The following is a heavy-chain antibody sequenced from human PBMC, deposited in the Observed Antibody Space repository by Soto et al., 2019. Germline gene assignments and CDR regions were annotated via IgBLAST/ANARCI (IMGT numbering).Heavy chain of an antibody. Sequence: QVQLVESGGGVVQPGRSLRLSCAASGFTFSSYGMHWVRQAPGKGLEWVAVISYDGSNKYYADSVKGRFTISRDNSKNTLYLQMNSLRAEDTAVYYCAKSSYDYEDRGEYYYMDVWGKGTTVTVSS. J-gene: IGHJ6*03. D-gene: IGHD5-12*01. V-gene: IGHV3-30*18. CDR1: GFTFSSYG. CDR2: ISYDGSNK. CDR3: AKSSYDYEDRGEYYYMDV.